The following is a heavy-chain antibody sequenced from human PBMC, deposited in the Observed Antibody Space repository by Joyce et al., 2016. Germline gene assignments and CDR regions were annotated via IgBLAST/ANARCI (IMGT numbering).Heavy chain of an antibody. D-gene: IGHD6-25*01. CDR2: ISYDGIYK. CDR3: AKILTATYSSGWFLDY. V-gene: IGHV3-30*18. J-gene: IGHJ4*02. Sequence: QVQLVESGGGVVQPGRSLRLYCAASGLTLSNYGVHWVRQAAGKGLEWVAVISYDGIYKYYADSVKGRFTISRDNSKNTVFLEMNSLRTEDTAVYYCAKILTATYSSGWFLDYWGQGTLVTVSS. CDR1: GLTLSNYG.